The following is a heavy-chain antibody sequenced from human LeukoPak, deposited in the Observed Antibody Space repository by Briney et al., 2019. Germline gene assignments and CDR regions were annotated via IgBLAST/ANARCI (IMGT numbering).Heavy chain of an antibody. D-gene: IGHD2-21*02. CDR2: ISSSGSTI. Sequence: GGSLRLSCAASGFTFSSYSMNWVRQAPGKGLEWVSYISSSGSTIYYADSVKGRFTISRDNAKNSLYLQMNSLRAEDTAVYYCAREGGAYCGGDCYTNWFDPWGQGTLVTVSS. V-gene: IGHV3-48*04. CDR1: GFTFSSYS. J-gene: IGHJ5*02. CDR3: AREGGAYCGGDCYTNWFDP.